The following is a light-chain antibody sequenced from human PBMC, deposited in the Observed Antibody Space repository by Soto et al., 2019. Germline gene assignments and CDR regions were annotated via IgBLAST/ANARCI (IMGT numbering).Light chain of an antibody. Sequence: QSVLTQPASVSGSPGQPITISCTGTSSDVGGYNYVSWYQQHPGKAPKLIIYDVRNRPSGVSNRFSGSKSGNTASLTISGLQTEDEADYHCSSYTSINTRVFGTGTKVTVL. CDR3: SSYTSINTRV. J-gene: IGLJ1*01. V-gene: IGLV2-14*01. CDR1: SSDVGGYNY. CDR2: DVR.